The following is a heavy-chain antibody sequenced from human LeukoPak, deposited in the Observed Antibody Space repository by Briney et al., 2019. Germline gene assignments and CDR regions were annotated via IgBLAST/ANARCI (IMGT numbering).Heavy chain of an antibody. CDR1: GFTFSSYA. V-gene: IGHV3-23*01. D-gene: IGHD2-2*02. Sequence: PGGSLRLSCAASGFTFSSYAMSWVRQAPGKGLEWVSAISGSGGSTYYADSVKGRFTISRDNSKNTLYLQMNSLRAEDTAVYYCAKGHSRTYCSSTSCYTGMDYWGQGTLVTVSS. CDR2: ISGSGGST. J-gene: IGHJ4*02. CDR3: AKGHSRTYCSSTSCYTGMDY.